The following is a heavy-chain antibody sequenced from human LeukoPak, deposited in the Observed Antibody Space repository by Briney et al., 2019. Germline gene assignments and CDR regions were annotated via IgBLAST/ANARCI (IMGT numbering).Heavy chain of an antibody. CDR2: IIPILGIA. V-gene: IGHV1-69*04. D-gene: IGHD3-3*01. CDR3: ARAAKWEWSRFDY. Sequence: ASVKVSCKASGGTFSSYAISWVRQAPGQGLEWMGRIIPILGIANYAQKFQGRATITADKSTSTAYMELSSLRSEDTAVYYCARAAKWEWSRFDYWGQGTLVTVSS. J-gene: IGHJ4*02. CDR1: GGTFSSYA.